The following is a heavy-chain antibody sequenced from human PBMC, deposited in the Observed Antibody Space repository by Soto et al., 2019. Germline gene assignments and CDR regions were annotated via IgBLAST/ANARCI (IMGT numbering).Heavy chain of an antibody. CDR2: ISGSGGST. V-gene: IGHV3-23*01. D-gene: IGHD3-3*01. J-gene: IGHJ4*02. Sequence: EVQLLESGGGLVQPGGSLRLSCAASGFTFSSYAMSWVRQAPGKGLEWVSTISGSGGSTYYADSVKGRFTISRDNSKNTLYLQMNSLTADDTAVYYCAKSPYDFWSGYFASIGAPDDGYFDYWGQGTLVTVSS. CDR1: GFTFSSYA. CDR3: AKSPYDFWSGYFASIGAPDDGYFDY.